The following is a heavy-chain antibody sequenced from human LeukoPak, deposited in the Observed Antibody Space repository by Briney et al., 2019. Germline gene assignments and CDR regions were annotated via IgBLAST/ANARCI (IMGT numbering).Heavy chain of an antibody. D-gene: IGHD6-19*01. V-gene: IGHV3-30-3*01. CDR3: ARDAGYSSGWFEY. CDR2: ISYDGSNK. CDR1: VFIYRRYD. Sequence: GGCVRLPCASSVFIYRRYDMHWVRQAPGKGLEGVAVISYDGSNKYYADSVKDRFTIHRDKPKHTLYLKMNSLRAEDTAEYYCARDAGYSSGWFEYWGQGTLVTVSS. J-gene: IGHJ5*01.